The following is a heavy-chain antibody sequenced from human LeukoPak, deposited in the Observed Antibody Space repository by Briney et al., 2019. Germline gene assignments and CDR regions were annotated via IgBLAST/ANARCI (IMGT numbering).Heavy chain of an antibody. V-gene: IGHV1-46*01. CDR1: GYTFTSYY. D-gene: IGHD3-9*01. Sequence: GASVKVSCKASGYTFTSYYMHWVRQAPGQGLEWMGIINPSGGSTSYAQKFQGRVTMTRDTSTSTVYMELSSLRSEDTAVYYCARGSTSEYYDILTGEAFDYWGQGTLVTVSS. J-gene: IGHJ4*02. CDR2: INPSGGST. CDR3: ARGSTSEYYDILTGEAFDY.